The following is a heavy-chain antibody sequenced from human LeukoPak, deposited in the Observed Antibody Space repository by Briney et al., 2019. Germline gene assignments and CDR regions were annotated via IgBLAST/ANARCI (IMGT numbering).Heavy chain of an antibody. J-gene: IGHJ4*02. CDR3: ARRSDYDSSDY. CDR2: IYYSGST. V-gene: IGHV4-59*12. Sequence: SETLSLTCTVSGGSISSYYWSWIRQPPGKGLEWIGYIYYSGSTNYNPSLKSRVTISVDTSKNQFSLKLSSVTAADTAVYYCARRSDYDSSDYWGQGTLVTVSS. D-gene: IGHD3-22*01. CDR1: GGSISSYY.